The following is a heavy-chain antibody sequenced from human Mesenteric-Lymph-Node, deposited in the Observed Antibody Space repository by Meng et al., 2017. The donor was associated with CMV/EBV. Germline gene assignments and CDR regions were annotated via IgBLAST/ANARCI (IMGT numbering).Heavy chain of an antibody. CDR2: INHSGSN. V-gene: IGHV4-34*01. CDR3: ARGRYRHWFDP. J-gene: IGHJ5*02. CDR1: GGSYSGYY. D-gene: IGHD1-14*01. Sequence: SDTLSLTCAVHGGSYSGYYWSWIRQLPGKGLEWIGEINHSGSNNYNPSLKSRVTISVDTSKNQFCLKLSSVTAADTAVYYCARGRYRHWFDPWGQGTLVTVSS.